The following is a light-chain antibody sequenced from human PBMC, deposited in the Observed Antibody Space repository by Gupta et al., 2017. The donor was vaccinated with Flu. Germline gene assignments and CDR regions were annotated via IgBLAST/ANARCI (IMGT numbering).Light chain of an antibody. CDR3: QSADSTSTVYV. V-gene: IGLV3-25*03. CDR1: ALGSHY. J-gene: IGLJ2*01. Sequence: GETATITCSGDALGSHYVYWYQQNPGPAPTLLIYKDTERRSGIPERFSASGSVTTATLTITGVQAEDEADYYCQSADSTSTVYVFGAGTKLTVL. CDR2: KDT.